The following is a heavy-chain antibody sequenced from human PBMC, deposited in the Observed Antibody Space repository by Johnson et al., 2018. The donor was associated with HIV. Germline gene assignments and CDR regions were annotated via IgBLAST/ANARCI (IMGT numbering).Heavy chain of an antibody. V-gene: IGHV3-13*01. D-gene: IGHD1-26*01. CDR1: GFTFSDYY. J-gene: IGHJ3*02. Sequence: VQLVESGGGLVKPGGSLRLSCAASGFTFSDYYMNWIRQAPGKGLEWVSAIGTAGDTSYPGSVKGRFTISRENAKNSLYLQMNSLRAEDTAVYYCARVWSGSYYSNAFDIWGQGTMVT. CDR3: ARVWSGSYYSNAFDI. CDR2: IGTAGDT.